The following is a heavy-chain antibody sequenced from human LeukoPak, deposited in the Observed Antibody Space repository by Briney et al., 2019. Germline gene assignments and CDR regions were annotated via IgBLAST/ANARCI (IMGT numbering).Heavy chain of an antibody. Sequence: SQTLSLTCTVSGGSISSGSYYWRWIRQPAGKGLEWIGRIYTSGSTNYNPSLKSRVTISVDTSKNQFSLKLSSVTAADTAVYYCARAHYYYYYYMDVWGKGTTVTISS. CDR1: GGSISSGSYY. V-gene: IGHV4-61*02. CDR3: ARAHYYYYYYMDV. CDR2: IYTSGST. J-gene: IGHJ6*03.